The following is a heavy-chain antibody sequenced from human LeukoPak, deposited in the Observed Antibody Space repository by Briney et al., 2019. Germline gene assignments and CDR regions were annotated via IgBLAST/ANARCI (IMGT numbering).Heavy chain of an antibody. CDR3: AKDRDIVVVIAIHGFDY. CDR2: ISGSGGST. Sequence: PGGSLSLSCAASGFTVSSNYMSWVRQAPGKGLEWVSAISGSGGSTYYADSVKGRFTISRDNSKNTLYLQMNSLRAEDTAVYYCAKDRDIVVVIAIHGFDYWGQGTLVTVSS. CDR1: GFTVSSNY. J-gene: IGHJ4*02. D-gene: IGHD2-21*01. V-gene: IGHV3-23*01.